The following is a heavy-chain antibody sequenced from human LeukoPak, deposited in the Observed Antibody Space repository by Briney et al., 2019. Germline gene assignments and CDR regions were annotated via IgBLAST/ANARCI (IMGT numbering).Heavy chain of an antibody. Sequence: GGSLRLSCAASGFTFSICTMNCVRQAPGKGLEWVSIINYNGDNKYYADSVQGRFTISRDNSKNTVYLQMNSLRAEDTAIYYCAKDGHCPGALCPTQIAVAGYNDNWGQGTLVTVSS. J-gene: IGHJ4*02. V-gene: IGHV3-23*01. CDR1: GFTFSICT. CDR2: INYNGDNK. D-gene: IGHD6-19*01. CDR3: AKDGHCPGALCPTQIAVAGYNDN.